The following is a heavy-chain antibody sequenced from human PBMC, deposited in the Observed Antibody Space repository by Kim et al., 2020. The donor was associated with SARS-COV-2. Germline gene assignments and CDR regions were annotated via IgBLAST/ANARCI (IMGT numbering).Heavy chain of an antibody. V-gene: IGHV4-39*07. Sequence: SETLSLTCTVSGGSISGSSDSWGWVRQPPGKGLEWIGSIYSGGSTYYDPSLKSRVTISVDTSKNLFSLKLTSVTAADTAVYYCARTGYSTSYYDPFDLWGQGTMVTVSS. J-gene: IGHJ3*01. CDR3: ARTGYSTSYYDPFDL. D-gene: IGHD6-13*01. CDR1: GGSISGSSDS. CDR2: IYSGGST.